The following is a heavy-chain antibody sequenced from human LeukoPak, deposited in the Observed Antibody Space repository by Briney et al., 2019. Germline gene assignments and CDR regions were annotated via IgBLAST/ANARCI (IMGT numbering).Heavy chain of an antibody. Sequence: PGGSLRLSCAASGFTFSSYSMNWVRQAPGKGLEWVSSISSSSSYIYYADSVKGRFTISRDNAKNSLYLQMNSLRAEDTAVYYCARDLFEVVAATRDDYWGQGTLVTVSS. D-gene: IGHD2-15*01. V-gene: IGHV3-21*01. CDR3: ARDLFEVVAATRDDY. J-gene: IGHJ4*02. CDR1: GFTFSSYS. CDR2: ISSSSSYI.